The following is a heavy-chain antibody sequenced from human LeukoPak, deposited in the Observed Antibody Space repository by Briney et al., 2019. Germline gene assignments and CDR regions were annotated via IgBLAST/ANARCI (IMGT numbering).Heavy chain of an antibody. CDR3: ARGQGAARYNWFDP. Sequence: SETLSLTCTVSGGSISSYYWSWIRQPPGKGLEWIGYIYYSGSTNYNPSPKSRVTVSVDTSKNQFSLKLSSVTAADTAVYYCARGQGAARYNWFDPWGQGTLVTVSS. D-gene: IGHD6-6*01. V-gene: IGHV4-59*08. CDR2: IYYSGST. CDR1: GGSISSYY. J-gene: IGHJ5*02.